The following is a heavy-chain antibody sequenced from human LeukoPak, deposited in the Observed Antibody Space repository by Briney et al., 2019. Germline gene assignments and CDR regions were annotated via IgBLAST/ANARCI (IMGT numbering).Heavy chain of an antibody. Sequence: SETLSLTCTVSGGSISSSSYYWSWIRQPAGKGLEWIGRIYTSGSTNYNPSLKSRVTMSVDTSKNQFSLKLSSVTAADTAVYYCARWACSGGSCQFDYWGQGTLVTVSS. CDR3: ARWACSGGSCQFDY. D-gene: IGHD2-15*01. J-gene: IGHJ4*02. V-gene: IGHV4-61*02. CDR2: IYTSGST. CDR1: GGSISSSSYY.